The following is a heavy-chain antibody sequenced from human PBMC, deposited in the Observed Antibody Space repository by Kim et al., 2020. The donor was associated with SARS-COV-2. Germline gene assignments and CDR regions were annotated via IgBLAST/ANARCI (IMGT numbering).Heavy chain of an antibody. D-gene: IGHD1-1*01. CDR2: IRSKVNGYAT. CDR1: GFTLTDSA. J-gene: IGHJ3*02. Sequence: GGSLRLSCGASGFTLTDSAMHWVRRASGKGLEWVGRIRSKVNGYATAYSASGRGRCTISRDDSRNTASLQMNRLQTEDTSVYYCTRVSGTALALWDAIDIWGPWLMVTVSS. V-gene: IGHV3-73*01. CDR3: TRVSGTALALWDAIDI.